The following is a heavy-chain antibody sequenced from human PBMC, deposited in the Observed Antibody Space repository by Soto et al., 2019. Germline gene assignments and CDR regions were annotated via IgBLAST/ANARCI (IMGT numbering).Heavy chain of an antibody. CDR3: ATHQFRIRNSPRSYNAHFDA. D-gene: IGHD2-2*02. J-gene: IGHJ5*02. CDR1: GVSISVASCVDY. V-gene: IGHV4-39*01. Sequence: PSETLSLTCSVSGVSISVASCVDYWGWIRQPPGEGLEWIASIPYSGATFHNPSLKTRVTISTDKSNNQFSLQLSSVTAGDTAVYFCATHQFRIRNSPRSYNAHFDAWGQGALVTVSS. CDR2: IPYSGAT.